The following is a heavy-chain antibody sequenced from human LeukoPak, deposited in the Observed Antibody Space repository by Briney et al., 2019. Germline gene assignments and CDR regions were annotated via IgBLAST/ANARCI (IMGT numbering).Heavy chain of an antibody. CDR1: GFTFSSYA. J-gene: IGHJ4*02. D-gene: IGHD2-2*01. Sequence: PWRSLRLSCAASGFTFSSYAMHWVRQAPGKGLEWVAVISYDGSNKYYADSVKGRFTISRDNSKNTLYLQMNSLRAEDTAVYYCARKDCSSTSCYAAFDYWGQGTLVTVSS. CDR3: ARKDCSSTSCYAAFDY. V-gene: IGHV3-30*04. CDR2: ISYDGSNK.